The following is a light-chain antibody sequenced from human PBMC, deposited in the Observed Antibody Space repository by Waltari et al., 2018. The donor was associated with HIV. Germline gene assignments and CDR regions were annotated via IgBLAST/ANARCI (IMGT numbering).Light chain of an antibody. J-gene: IGKJ4*01. V-gene: IGKV1-NL1*01. CDR3: QQNFGVPLT. CDR1: QDISNS. Sequence: DIQMTQSPSSLSASIGDTVTIPCRASQDISNSVSWFQQRPGEVPKLLVHGAFTLQRGVPSRFSGSGSGTDYSLSIRGLQAEDFATYFCQQNFGVPLTFGGGTRVDI. CDR2: GAF.